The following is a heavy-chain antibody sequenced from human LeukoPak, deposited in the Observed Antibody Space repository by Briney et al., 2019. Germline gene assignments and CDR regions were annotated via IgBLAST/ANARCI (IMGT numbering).Heavy chain of an antibody. Sequence: GGSLRLSCAASGFTFSSYGMHWVRQAPGKGLEWVSGIGGSGIRTYYADSVKGRFIISRDNSRNTLYLQMNSLRAEDTAVYYCAELGITMIGGVWGKGTTVTISS. D-gene: IGHD3-10*02. CDR2: IGGSGIRT. V-gene: IGHV3-NL1*01. CDR3: AELGITMIGGV. CDR1: GFTFSSYG. J-gene: IGHJ6*04.